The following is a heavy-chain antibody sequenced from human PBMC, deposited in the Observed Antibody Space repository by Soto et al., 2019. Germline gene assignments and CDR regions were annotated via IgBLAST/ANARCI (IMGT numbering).Heavy chain of an antibody. V-gene: IGHV4-61*01. Sequence: QVQLQESGPGLVRPSETLSLTCTVSGGSVSGGSYFWSWVRQPPGKGLEWIGDFYYSGSTKYNPPLKSRVTIFEDTSKNPFSLTLYSVTAADTAVYYCAREGRMGTFDYWGQVALGTVSS. CDR2: FYYSGST. CDR3: AREGRMGTFDY. D-gene: IGHD1-1*01. J-gene: IGHJ4*02. CDR1: GGSVSGGSYF.